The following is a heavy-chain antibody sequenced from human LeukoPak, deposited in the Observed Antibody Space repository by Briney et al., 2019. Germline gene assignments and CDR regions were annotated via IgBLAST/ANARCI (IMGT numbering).Heavy chain of an antibody. CDR3: AKAKDSSGYYRTAEYFQH. CDR1: GFTFSSYG. V-gene: IGHV3-30*02. J-gene: IGHJ1*01. CDR2: IRYDGSNK. D-gene: IGHD3-22*01. Sequence: PGGSLRLSCAASGFTFSSYGMHWVRQAPGKGLEWVAFIRYDGSNKYYADSVKGRFTISRENSKNTLYLQMNSQRGEDTDVYYCAKAKDSSGYYRTAEYFQHWGQGTLVTVSS.